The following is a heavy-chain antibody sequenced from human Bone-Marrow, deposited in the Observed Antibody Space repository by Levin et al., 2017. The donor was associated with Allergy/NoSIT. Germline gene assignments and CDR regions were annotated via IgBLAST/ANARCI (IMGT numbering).Heavy chain of an antibody. CDR3: ARVKAIRRMGSDIVNSNYYYAMDV. D-gene: IGHD2-15*01. CDR1: QFTFSSYS. J-gene: IGHJ6*02. Sequence: GGSLRLSCATSQFTFSSYSFHWVRQAPGKGLEWLSYISSGGTTIFYADSVRGRFTISRDNAKNSVLLEMNSLRAEDTAVYYCARVKAIRRMGSDIVNSNYYYAMDVWGQGTAVTVSS. CDR2: ISSGGTTI. V-gene: IGHV3-48*01.